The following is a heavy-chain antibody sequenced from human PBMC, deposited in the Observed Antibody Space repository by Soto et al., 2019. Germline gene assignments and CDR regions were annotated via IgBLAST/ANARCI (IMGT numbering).Heavy chain of an antibody. CDR2: IYYSGSI. D-gene: IGHD3-22*01. Sequence: ASETLSLTCTVSGGSISSGDYYWSWIRQPPGKGLEWIGYIYYSGSIYYNPSLKSRVTISVDTSKNQFSLKLSSVTAADTAVYYCARGPGGYWGQLAYYFDYWGQGTLVTVSS. CDR3: ARGPGGYWGQLAYYFDY. V-gene: IGHV4-30-4*01. J-gene: IGHJ4*02. CDR1: GGSISSGDYY.